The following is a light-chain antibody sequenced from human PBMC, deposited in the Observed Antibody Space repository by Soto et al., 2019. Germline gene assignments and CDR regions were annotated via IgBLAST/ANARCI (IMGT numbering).Light chain of an antibody. CDR2: GAS. Sequence: EIVLTQSPGTLSLSPGERATLSCRASQTVNSNYLAWYQQKPGQAPRLLIYGASTRATGIPDRFSGIGSGTDFTLTISRLEPEDFAVYFCQQYGSSYTFGQGTKLEIK. V-gene: IGKV3-20*01. J-gene: IGKJ2*01. CDR3: QQYGSSYT. CDR1: QTVNSNY.